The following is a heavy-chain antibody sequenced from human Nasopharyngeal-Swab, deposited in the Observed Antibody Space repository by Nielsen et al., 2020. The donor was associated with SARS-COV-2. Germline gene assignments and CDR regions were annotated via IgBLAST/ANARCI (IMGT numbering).Heavy chain of an antibody. CDR1: GFTFDDDA. CDR3: AKVGSGYDNDY. CDR2: ISWNSGSI. J-gene: IGHJ4*02. D-gene: IGHD3-22*01. V-gene: IGHV3-9*01. Sequence: GGSLRLSCAASGFTFDDDAMHWVRQAPGKGLEWVSGISWNSGSIGYADSVKGRVTISRDNAKNSLYLQMNSLRAEDTALYYCAKVGSGYDNDYWGQGTLVTVSS.